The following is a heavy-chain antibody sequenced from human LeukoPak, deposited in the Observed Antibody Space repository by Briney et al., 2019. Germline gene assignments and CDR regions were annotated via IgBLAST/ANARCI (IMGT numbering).Heavy chain of an antibody. J-gene: IGHJ4*02. Sequence: AGGSLRLSCAASGFTFSSYAMSWVRQAPGKGLEWVSSIFPSGGEIHYADSVRGRFTISRDNSKSTLSLQMNSLRAEDTAVYYCARDLGFAVPAADDYWGQGTLVTVSS. CDR2: IFPSGGEI. D-gene: IGHD2-2*01. CDR1: GFTFSSYA. V-gene: IGHV3-23*01. CDR3: ARDLGFAVPAADDY.